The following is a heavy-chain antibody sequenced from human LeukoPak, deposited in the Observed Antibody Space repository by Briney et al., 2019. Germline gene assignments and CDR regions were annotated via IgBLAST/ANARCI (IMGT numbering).Heavy chain of an antibody. J-gene: IGHJ4*02. V-gene: IGHV3-48*01. CDR2: ISSSSSTI. D-gene: IGHD6-19*01. CDR1: GFTFSGSA. Sequence: GGSLRLSCAASGFTFSGSAMHWVRQAPGRGLEWVSYISSSSSTIYYADSVKGRFTISRDNAKNSLYLQMDSLRAEDTAVYYCIVLAVAGTFGFDYWGQGTLVTVSS. CDR3: IVLAVAGTFGFDY.